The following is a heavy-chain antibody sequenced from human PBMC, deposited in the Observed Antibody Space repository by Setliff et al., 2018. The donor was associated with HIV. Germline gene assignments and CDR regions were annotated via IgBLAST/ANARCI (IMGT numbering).Heavy chain of an antibody. CDR1: GGSFTSRSYY. J-gene: IGHJ5*02. CDR3: ARAAWDYYDTTLLGGSFDP. V-gene: IGHV4-31*03. CDR2: IYYSGST. Sequence: SETLSLTCTVSGGSFTSRSYYWGWIRQLPGKGLEWIGYIYYSGSTYYNPSLKSRVTISLDTSKNHYSLNLTSVTAADTAVYYCARAAWDYYDTTLLGGSFDPWGQGTLVTVSS. D-gene: IGHD3-22*01.